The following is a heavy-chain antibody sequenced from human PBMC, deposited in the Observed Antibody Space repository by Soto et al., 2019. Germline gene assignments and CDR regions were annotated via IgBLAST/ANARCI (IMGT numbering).Heavy chain of an antibody. CDR1: GFTFSSYS. J-gene: IGHJ4*02. Sequence: GGSLRLSCAASGFTFSSYSMNWVRQAPGKGLEWVSYISSSSSTIYYADSVKGRFTISRDNAKNSLYLQMNSLRAEDTAVYYCARDMVGYNWNYGGFGLVDYWGQGTLVTVSS. V-gene: IGHV3-48*01. CDR3: ARDMVGYNWNYGGFGLVDY. CDR2: ISSSSSTI. D-gene: IGHD1-7*01.